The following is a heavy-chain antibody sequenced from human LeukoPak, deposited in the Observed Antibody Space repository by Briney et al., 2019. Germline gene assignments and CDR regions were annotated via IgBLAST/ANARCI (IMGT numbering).Heavy chain of an antibody. D-gene: IGHD3-22*01. J-gene: IGHJ4*02. CDR2: IYSGGST. CDR1: GFIVSSNY. CDR3: AKDSGVRRGYYDSSGYLNY. Sequence: GGSLRLSCAASGFIVSSNYMSWVRQAPGKGLEWVSVIYSGGSTYYADSVKGRFTISRDNSKNTLYLQMNSLRAEDTAVYYCAKDSGVRRGYYDSSGYLNYWGQGTLVTVSS. V-gene: IGHV3-53*05.